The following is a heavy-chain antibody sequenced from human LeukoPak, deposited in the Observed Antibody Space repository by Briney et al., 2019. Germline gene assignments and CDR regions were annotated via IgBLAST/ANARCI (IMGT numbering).Heavy chain of an antibody. CDR3: ARVGYYDSSGYWDY. Sequence: SETLSLTCTVSGGSISSSNYYWGWIRQPPGKGLEWIGSIYYSGSTYYNPSLKSRVTISVDTSKNQVSLKLSSVTAADTAVYYCARVGYYDSSGYWDYWGQGTLVTVSS. D-gene: IGHD3-22*01. CDR2: IYYSGST. J-gene: IGHJ4*02. V-gene: IGHV4-39*01. CDR1: GGSISSSNYY.